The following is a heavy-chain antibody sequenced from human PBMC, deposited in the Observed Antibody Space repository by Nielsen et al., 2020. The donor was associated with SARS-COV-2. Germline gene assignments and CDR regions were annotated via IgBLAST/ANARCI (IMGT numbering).Heavy chain of an antibody. V-gene: IGHV3-30*18. CDR1: GFTFSSYG. J-gene: IGHJ6*02. CDR3: AKETYYYGSGSYYIRGYYYGMDV. Sequence: GGSLRLSCAASGFTFSSYGMHWVRQAPGKGLEWVAVISYDGSNKYYADSVKGRFTISRDNSKNTLYLQMNSLRAEDTAVYYCAKETYYYGSGSYYIRGYYYGMDVWGQGTTVTVSS. D-gene: IGHD3-10*01. CDR2: ISYDGSNK.